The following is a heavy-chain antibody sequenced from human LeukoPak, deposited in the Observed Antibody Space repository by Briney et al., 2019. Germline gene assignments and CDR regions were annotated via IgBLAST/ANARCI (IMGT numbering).Heavy chain of an antibody. CDR3: AREKSYYDILTGPRGYWFDP. CDR1: GGSISSYY. D-gene: IGHD3-9*01. Sequence: PSETLSLTCTVSGGSISSYYWSWIRQPAGKGLEWIGRIYTSGSTNYNPSLKSRVTMSVDTSKNQFSLKLSSVTAADTAVYYCAREKSYYDILTGPRGYWFDPSGQGTLVTVSS. CDR2: IYTSGST. V-gene: IGHV4-4*07. J-gene: IGHJ5*02.